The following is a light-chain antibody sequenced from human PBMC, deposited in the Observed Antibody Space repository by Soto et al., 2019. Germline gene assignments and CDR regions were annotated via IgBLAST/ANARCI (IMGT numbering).Light chain of an antibody. V-gene: IGKV3-20*01. CDR1: QSVSSSS. CDR2: EAS. J-gene: IGKJ1*01. Sequence: VLTQAAGTMSFSPLERPSLYCRASQSVSSSSLAWYQQNPGKAPRLLIYEASSRATGIPDRFSGSGSGTDFTLTISRLEPEDFAVYYCQQYRTFGQGTKVDI. CDR3: QQYRT.